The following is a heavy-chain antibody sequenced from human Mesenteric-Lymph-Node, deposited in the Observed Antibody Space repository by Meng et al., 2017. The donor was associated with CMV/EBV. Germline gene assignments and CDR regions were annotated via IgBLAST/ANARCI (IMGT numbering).Heavy chain of an antibody. V-gene: IGHV3-30*02. CDR1: GFTFSSYG. CDR3: AYCGGATCYHSDY. D-gene: IGHD2-21*01. J-gene: IGHJ4*02. CDR2: IRYDGSNK. Sequence: LSLTCAASGFTFSSYGMHWVRQAPGKGLEWVAFIRYDGSNKYYADSVKGRFTISRDNSKNTLYLQMNSLRAEDTAVYYCAYCGGATCYHSDYWGQGTLVTVSS.